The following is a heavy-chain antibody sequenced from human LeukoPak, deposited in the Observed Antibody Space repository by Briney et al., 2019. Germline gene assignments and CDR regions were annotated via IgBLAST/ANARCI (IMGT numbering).Heavy chain of an antibody. CDR1: GGSISSYY. D-gene: IGHD5-18*01. CDR3: ASLGYSYGFDY. Sequence: PSETLSLTCTVSGGSISSYYWSWIRQPPGKGLEWIGYIYYSGSTNHNPSLKSRVTISVDTSKNQFSLKLSSVTAADTAVYYCASLGYSYGFDYWGQGTLVTVSS. V-gene: IGHV4-59*01. CDR2: IYYSGST. J-gene: IGHJ4*02.